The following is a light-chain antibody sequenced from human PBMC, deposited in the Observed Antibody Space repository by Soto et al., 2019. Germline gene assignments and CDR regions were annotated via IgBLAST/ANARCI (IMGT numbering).Light chain of an antibody. CDR3: SSYTGNSTPVI. CDR2: AVN. V-gene: IGLV2-14*01. Sequence: QSALTQPASVSGSPGQSITISCTGTSSDVGGYDYVSWYQQHPGKAPKLIIYAVNNRPSGVSSRFSGSKSGNTASLTVSGLLAEDEAEYYCSSYTGNSTPVIFGGGTKLTVL. J-gene: IGLJ2*01. CDR1: SSDVGGYDY.